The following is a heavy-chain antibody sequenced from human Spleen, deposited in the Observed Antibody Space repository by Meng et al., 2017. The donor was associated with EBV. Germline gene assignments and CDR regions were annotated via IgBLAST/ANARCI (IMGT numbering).Heavy chain of an antibody. D-gene: IGHD3-9*01. V-gene: IGHV1-3*01. CDR3: ARLYYDVLTGYYFFDY. J-gene: IGHJ4*02. CDR1: GYIFASYA. Sequence: QVQLGQSGAEVKKPGASVKVSCKASGYIFASYAMHWVRQAPGQRLEWMGWINAGNDNIKYSQNFQGRVTITSDTSASTAYMELSSLKSEDTAVYYCARLYYDVLTGYYFFDYWGQGTLVTVSS. CDR2: INAGNDNI.